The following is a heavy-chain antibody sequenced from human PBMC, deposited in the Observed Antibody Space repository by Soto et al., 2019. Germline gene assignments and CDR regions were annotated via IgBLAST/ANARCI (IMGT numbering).Heavy chain of an antibody. CDR2: IWYDGSNK. D-gene: IGHD3-22*01. J-gene: IGHJ4*02. CDR3: ARDGSMILTE. CDR1: GLTFTTYG. V-gene: IGHV3-33*01. Sequence: QVELVEWGGGVVQPGRSLRISCAASGLTFTTYGMHWVRQAPGKGLEWVAHIWYDGSNKYYADSVKGRFTISRDNSKGTVFLQMNSLRAEDTAVYYCARDGSMILTEWGQGTLVTVSS.